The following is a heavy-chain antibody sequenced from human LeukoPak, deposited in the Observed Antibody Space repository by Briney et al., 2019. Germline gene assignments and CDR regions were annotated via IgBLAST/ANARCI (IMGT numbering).Heavy chain of an antibody. J-gene: IGHJ4*02. V-gene: IGHV4-34*01. CDR3: ARFDSSSWYGGDY. CDR1: GGSFSGYY. D-gene: IGHD6-13*01. CDR2: IYHSGST. Sequence: SETLSLTCAVYGGSFSGYYWSWIRQPPGKGLEWIGSIYHSGSTYYNPSLKSRVTISVDTSKNQFSLKLSSVTAADTAVYYCARFDSSSWYGGDYWGQGTLVTVSS.